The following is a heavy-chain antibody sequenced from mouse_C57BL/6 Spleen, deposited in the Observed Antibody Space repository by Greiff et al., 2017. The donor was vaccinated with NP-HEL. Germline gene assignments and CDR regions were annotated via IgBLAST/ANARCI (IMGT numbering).Heavy chain of an antibody. CDR1: GYTFTSYW. Sequence: VKLQQPGAELVKPGASVKLSCKASGYTFTSYWMHWVKQRPGQGLEWIGMIHPNSGSTNYNEKFKSKATLTVDKSSSTAYMQLSSLTSEDSAVYYCARSAIYYYGRGDYWGQGTTLTVSS. J-gene: IGHJ2*01. D-gene: IGHD1-1*01. CDR2: IHPNSGST. CDR3: ARSAIYYYGRGDY. V-gene: IGHV1-64*01.